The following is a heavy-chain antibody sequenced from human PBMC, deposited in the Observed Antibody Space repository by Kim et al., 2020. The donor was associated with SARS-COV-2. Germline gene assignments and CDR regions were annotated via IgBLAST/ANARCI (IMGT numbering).Heavy chain of an antibody. CDR3: ARDFVRADWFDP. V-gene: IGHV3-7*01. Sequence: YVDSVKGRFTIARDNTKNALYLQMNTLRAEDTALYYCARDFVRADWFDPWGQGTLVTVSS. J-gene: IGHJ5*02.